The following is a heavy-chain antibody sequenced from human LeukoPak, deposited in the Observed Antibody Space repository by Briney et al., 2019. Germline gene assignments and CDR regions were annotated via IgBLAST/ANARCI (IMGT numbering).Heavy chain of an antibody. Sequence: SETLSLTCTVSGGSISSYYWSWIRQPPGKGLEWIGYIYYSGSTNYNPSLKSRVTISVDTSKNQFSLKLSSVTAADTAVYYCARLPRGVATTPVLWGQGALVTVSS. V-gene: IGHV4-59*12. J-gene: IGHJ4*02. CDR1: GGSISSYY. CDR3: ARLPRGVATTPVL. D-gene: IGHD5-12*01. CDR2: IYYSGST.